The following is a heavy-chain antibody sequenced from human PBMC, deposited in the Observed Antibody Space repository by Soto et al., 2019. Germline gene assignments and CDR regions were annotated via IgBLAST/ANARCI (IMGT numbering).Heavy chain of an antibody. CDR3: ASPYCIGGSCYLTEYFQY. V-gene: IGHV3-30*03. CDR1: GFSFSYYA. J-gene: IGHJ1*01. Sequence: QVQLVESGGGVVQPGRSVRLSCAASGFSFSYYAMHWVRQAPGKGLEWVAVIAYDSSKKYYADSVKGRFTISRDNSKNTLYLQMNSLRDDDTAVYYCASPYCIGGSCYLTEYFQYWGQGTLVTVSS. D-gene: IGHD2-15*01. CDR2: IAYDSSKK.